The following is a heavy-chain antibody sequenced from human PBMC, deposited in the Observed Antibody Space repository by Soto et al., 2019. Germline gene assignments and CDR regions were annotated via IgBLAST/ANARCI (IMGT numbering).Heavy chain of an antibody. V-gene: IGHV4-31*03. CDR1: GGSISSGGYY. CDR2: IYYSGST. Sequence: QVQLQESGPGLVKPSQTLSLTCTVSGGSISSGGYYWSWIRQHPGKGLEWIGYIYYSGSTYYNPSLKGRVTIAVDTSKKQFSLKLSSVTAADTAVYYCARNQIWWSYRSTYFDYWGQGTLVTVSS. D-gene: IGHD3-16*02. J-gene: IGHJ4*02. CDR3: ARNQIWWSYRSTYFDY.